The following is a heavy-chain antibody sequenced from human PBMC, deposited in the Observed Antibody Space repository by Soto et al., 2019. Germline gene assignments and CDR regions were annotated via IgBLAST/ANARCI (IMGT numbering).Heavy chain of an antibody. V-gene: IGHV3-23*01. CDR2: FSGSSGNT. CDR1: GFSISTYG. D-gene: IGHD5-12*01. Sequence: GGSLRLSCAASGFSISTYGVTWVRQAPGKGLEWVSGFSGSSGNTYYADSVKGRFTISRDNSKNTVYLQMNSLRAEDTAAYYCARCNGYGDSWGQGTLVT. CDR3: ARCNGYGDS. J-gene: IGHJ4*02.